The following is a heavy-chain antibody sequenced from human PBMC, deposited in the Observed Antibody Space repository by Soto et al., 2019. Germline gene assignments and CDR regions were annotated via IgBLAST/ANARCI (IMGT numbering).Heavy chain of an antibody. D-gene: IGHD2-8*01. CDR1: GFTFSNAW. CDR2: IKSKTDGGTT. CDR3: TTYCTNGVCYSRLDY. Sequence: GGSLRLSCAASGFTFSNAWMSWVRQAPGKGLEWVGRIKSKTDGGTTDYAAPVKGRFTISRDDSKNTLYLQMNSLKTEDTAVYYCTTYCTNGVCYSRLDYWGQGTLVTVSS. V-gene: IGHV3-15*01. J-gene: IGHJ4*02.